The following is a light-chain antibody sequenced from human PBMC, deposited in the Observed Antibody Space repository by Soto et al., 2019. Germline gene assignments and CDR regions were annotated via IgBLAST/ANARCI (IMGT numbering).Light chain of an antibody. Sequence: VLTQSPDALSLSPGERATLSCGASQSIYDNHLAWYQQKPGLAPKLLVYDASNRASGIPDRFSGSRSGTDFTLTISRLEPEDSAVYYCQQYGDSVFTFGGGTKVAIK. CDR3: QQYGDSVFT. CDR2: DAS. CDR1: QSIYDNH. V-gene: IGKV3D-20*01. J-gene: IGKJ4*01.